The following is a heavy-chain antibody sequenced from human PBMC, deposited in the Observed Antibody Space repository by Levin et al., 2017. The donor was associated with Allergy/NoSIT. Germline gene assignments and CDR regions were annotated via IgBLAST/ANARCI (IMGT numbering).Heavy chain of an antibody. D-gene: IGHD2-15*01. CDR2: INHSGST. CDR3: ARGGRVGLQF. CDR1: GGSFSGYY. Sequence: SETLSLTCAVYGGSFSGYYWSWIRQPPGKGLEWIGEINHSGSTNYNPSLKSRVTISVDTSKNQFSLKLSSVTAADTAVYYCARGGRVGLQFWGQGTLVTVSS. V-gene: IGHV4-34*01. J-gene: IGHJ4*02.